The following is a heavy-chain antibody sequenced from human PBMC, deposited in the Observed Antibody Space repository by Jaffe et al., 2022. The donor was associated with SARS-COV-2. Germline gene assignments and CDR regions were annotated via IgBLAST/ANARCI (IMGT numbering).Heavy chain of an antibody. Sequence: EVRLLESGGGLVQPGGSLRLSCAASGFTFTDYAMSWVRQAPGKGLEWVSAIVGSGGSTYYADSVKGRFTISRDNSRNTLYLQMNSLRAEDTAVYYCAKYYGDYIFDSWGQGTLVTVSS. CDR2: IVGSGGST. CDR1: GFTFTDYA. CDR3: AKYYGDYIFDS. V-gene: IGHV3-23*01. D-gene: IGHD4-17*01. J-gene: IGHJ4*02.